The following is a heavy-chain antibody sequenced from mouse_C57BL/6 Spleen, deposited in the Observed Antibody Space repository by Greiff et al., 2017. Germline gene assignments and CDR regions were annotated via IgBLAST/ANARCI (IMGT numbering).Heavy chain of an antibody. CDR3: ARGYGSSYSYFDY. CDR1: GYAFSSSW. CDR2: IYPGDGDT. V-gene: IGHV1-82*01. D-gene: IGHD1-1*01. J-gene: IGHJ2*01. Sequence: VQLQQSGPELVKPGASVKISCKASGYAFSSSWMNWVKQRPGKGLEWIGRIYPGDGDTNYNGKFKGKATLTADKSSSTAYMQLSSLTSEDSAVYFCARGYGSSYSYFDYWGQGTTLTVSS.